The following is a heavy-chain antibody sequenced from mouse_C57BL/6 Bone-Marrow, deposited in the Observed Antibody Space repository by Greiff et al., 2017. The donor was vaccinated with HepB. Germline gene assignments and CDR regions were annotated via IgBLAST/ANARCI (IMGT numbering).Heavy chain of an antibody. J-gene: IGHJ3*01. V-gene: IGHV5-16*01. CDR1: GFTFSDYY. D-gene: IGHD1-1*01. CDR3: ARDLGYYGSSYRTWFAY. CDR2: INYDGSST. Sequence: EVMLVESEGGLVQPGSSMKLSCTASGFTFSDYYMAWVRQVPEKGLEWVANINYDGSSTYYLDSLKSRFIISRDNAKNILYLQMSSLKSEDTATYYCARDLGYYGSSYRTWFAYWGQGTLVTVSA.